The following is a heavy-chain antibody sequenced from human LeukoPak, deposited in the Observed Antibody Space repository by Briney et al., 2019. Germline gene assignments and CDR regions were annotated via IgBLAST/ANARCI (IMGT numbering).Heavy chain of an antibody. CDR3: ASTYYYDSSGYYGYNIDY. CDR2: IIPIFGTA. D-gene: IGHD3-22*01. CDR1: GGTFSSYA. V-gene: IGHV1-69*05. J-gene: IGHJ4*02. Sequence: GSSVKVSCXASGGTFSSYAISWVRQAPGQGLEWMGRIIPIFGTANYAQKFQGRVTITTDESTSTAYMELSSLRSEDTAVYYCASTYYYDSSGYYGYNIDYWGQGTLATVSS.